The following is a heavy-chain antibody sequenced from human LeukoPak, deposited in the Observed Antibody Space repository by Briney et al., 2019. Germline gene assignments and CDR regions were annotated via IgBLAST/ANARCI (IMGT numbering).Heavy chain of an antibody. Sequence: SETLSLTCTVSGGSISSYYWSWIRQPPGKGLEWIGYIYYSGSTNYNPSLKSRVTISVDTSKNRFSLKLSSVTAADTAVYYCARRRGDYGSGELNIWGQGTMVTVSS. V-gene: IGHV4-59*08. D-gene: IGHD3-10*01. CDR3: ARRRGDYGSGELNI. CDR1: GGSISSYY. CDR2: IYYSGST. J-gene: IGHJ3*02.